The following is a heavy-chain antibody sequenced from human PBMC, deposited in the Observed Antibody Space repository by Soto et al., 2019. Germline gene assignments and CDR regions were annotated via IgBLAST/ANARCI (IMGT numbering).Heavy chain of an antibody. Sequence: EVQLVESGGGLVQPGGSLKLSCAASGFTFTDSAIHWVRQASGKGPEWVGRIRNKVNTYATAYAASVKGRFTISRDDATGTTSLQMNSLKTEDTAVYYCSRRRDWTATDPLDYWGQGTRGHRLL. CDR1: GFTFTDSA. D-gene: IGHD2-21*01. V-gene: IGHV3-73*02. CDR3: SRRRDWTATDPLDY. CDR2: IRNKVNTYAT. J-gene: IGHJ4*02.